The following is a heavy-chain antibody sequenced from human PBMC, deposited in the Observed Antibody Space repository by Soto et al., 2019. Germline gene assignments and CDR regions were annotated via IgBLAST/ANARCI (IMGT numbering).Heavy chain of an antibody. Sequence: SETLSLTIAVSCDSINSSHWFNLVRDPPWKVLEWIGQISHSGSTYYNPSRKSRVTISVDRSKNQFSLKLSSVTAADTAVYYCARDRVGYYDSSGYPGGLYYYYGMDVWGQGTTVTVSS. CDR2: ISHSGST. CDR1: CDSINSSHW. J-gene: IGHJ6*02. D-gene: IGHD3-22*01. V-gene: IGHV4-4*02. CDR3: ARDRVGYYDSSGYPGGLYYYYGMDV.